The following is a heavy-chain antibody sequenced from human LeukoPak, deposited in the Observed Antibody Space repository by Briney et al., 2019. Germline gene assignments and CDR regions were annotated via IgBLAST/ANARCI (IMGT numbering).Heavy chain of an antibody. CDR1: GYSFTSYW. D-gene: IGHD1-26*01. CDR2: IYPGDSDT. V-gene: IGHV5-51*06. J-gene: IGHJ6*03. CDR3: ARRKMGATNYYYYYMDV. Sequence: GESLKISCRGSGYSFTSYWIGWVRQMPGKGREWMGIIYPGDSDTRYSPSFQGQVTISVDKSISTAYLQWSSLKASDTAMYYCARRKMGATNYYYYYMDVWGKGTTVTVSS.